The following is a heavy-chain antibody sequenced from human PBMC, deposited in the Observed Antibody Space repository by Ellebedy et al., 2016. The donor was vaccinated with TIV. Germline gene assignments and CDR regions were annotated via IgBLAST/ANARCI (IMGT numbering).Heavy chain of an antibody. J-gene: IGHJ4*02. Sequence: GESLKISCAASGFTFRNYGMHWVRQAPGKGLEWVAVISNDEKNTQYAYSVKGRFTISRDNSKNTLFLQINSLRVEDTAIYYCERAKGAESGYDYMLENWGQGTLVTVSS. V-gene: IGHV3-30*03. D-gene: IGHD5-12*01. CDR2: ISNDEKNT. CDR3: ERAKGAESGYDYMLEN. CDR1: GFTFRNYG.